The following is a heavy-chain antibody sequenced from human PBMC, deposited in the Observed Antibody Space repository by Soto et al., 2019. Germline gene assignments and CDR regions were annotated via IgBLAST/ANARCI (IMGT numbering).Heavy chain of an antibody. Sequence: QVQLVQSGAEVKKPGSSVKVSCRASGGTLNKHAITWVRRAPGLGLEWLGGIIPMFGIPNYPQKFQGRVTITADDSTNTSHMELNSLRSDDTAVYYCARGGTSGWLKGAYDVWGQGTMVTVS. V-gene: IGHV1-69*01. CDR2: IIPMFGIP. D-gene: IGHD6-19*01. J-gene: IGHJ3*01. CDR3: ARGGTSGWLKGAYDV. CDR1: GGTLNKHA.